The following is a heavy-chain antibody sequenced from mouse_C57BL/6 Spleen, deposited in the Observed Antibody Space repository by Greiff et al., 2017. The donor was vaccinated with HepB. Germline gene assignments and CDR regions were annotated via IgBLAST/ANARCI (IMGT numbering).Heavy chain of an antibody. D-gene: IGHD2-3*01. CDR2: IYPGDGDT. Sequence: QVQLQQSGAELVKPGASVKNSCKASGYAFSSYWMNWVKQRPGKGLEWIGQIYPGDGDTNYNGKFKGKATLTADKSSSTAYMQLSSLTSEDSAVYFCARSGYDGYYGDFDYWGQGTTLTVSS. V-gene: IGHV1-80*01. CDR1: GYAFSSYW. J-gene: IGHJ2*01. CDR3: ARSGYDGYYGDFDY.